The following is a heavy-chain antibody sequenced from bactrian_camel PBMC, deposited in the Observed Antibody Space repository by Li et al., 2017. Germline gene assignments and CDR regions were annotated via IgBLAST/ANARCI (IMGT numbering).Heavy chain of an antibody. CDR1: LDIRRYC. D-gene: IGHD6*01. CDR3: AADLVTDEPSLVEREYYY. CDR2: ISWSGYT. V-gene: IGHV3-3*01. J-gene: IGHJ4*01. Sequence: VESGGGSVQAGGSLRLSCEASLDIRRYCLAWFRRVPGKEREAVATISWSGYTVYHDSVKGRFAIWQDNSKATVYLEINYLRPEDTAMYYCAADLVTDEPSLVEREYYYWGQGTQVTVS.